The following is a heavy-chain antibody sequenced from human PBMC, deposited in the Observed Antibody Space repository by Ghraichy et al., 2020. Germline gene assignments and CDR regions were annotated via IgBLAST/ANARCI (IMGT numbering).Heavy chain of an antibody. Sequence: SETLSLTCTVSGGSISSGSYYWSWIRQPAGKGLEWIGRIYTSGSTNYNPSLKSRVTISVDTSKNQFSLKLSSVTATDTAVDYCAREEGYSYGYAFDIWGQGTMVTVSS. V-gene: IGHV4-61*02. J-gene: IGHJ3*02. D-gene: IGHD5-18*01. CDR3: AREEGYSYGYAFDI. CDR1: GGSISSGSYY. CDR2: IYTSGST.